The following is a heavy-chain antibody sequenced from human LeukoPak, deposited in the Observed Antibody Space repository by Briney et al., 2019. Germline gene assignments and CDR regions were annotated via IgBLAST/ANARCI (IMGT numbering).Heavy chain of an antibody. V-gene: IGHV4-59*01. J-gene: IGHJ4*02. Sequence: SETLSLTCAVYGGSFSGYYWSWIRQPPGKGLEWIGYVHYSGSSDFNPSLKSRVTISLASTENQLSLKVTSVTAADTAVYYCARGGWSLDFWGQGTLVTVSS. CDR3: ARGGWSLDF. CDR1: GGSFSGYY. CDR2: VHYSGSS.